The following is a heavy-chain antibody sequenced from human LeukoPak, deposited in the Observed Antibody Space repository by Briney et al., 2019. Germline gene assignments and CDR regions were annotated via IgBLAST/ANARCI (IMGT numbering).Heavy chain of an antibody. CDR2: ISSSSSYI. V-gene: IGHV3-21*01. CDR3: ARDKSDYDSRGYYYKAFDI. CDR1: GFTFSSYS. J-gene: IGHJ3*02. Sequence: GGSLRLSCAASGFTFSSYSMNWVRQAPGKGLEWGSSISSSSSYIYYADSVKGRFTISRDNAKNSLYLQMNSLRAEDTAVYYCARDKSDYDSRGYYYKAFDIWGQGTMVTVSS. D-gene: IGHD3-22*01.